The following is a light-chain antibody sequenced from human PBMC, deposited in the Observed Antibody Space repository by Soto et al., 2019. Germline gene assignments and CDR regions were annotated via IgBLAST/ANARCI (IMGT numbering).Light chain of an antibody. J-gene: IGLJ1*01. CDR1: RSNIGAGYD. CDR2: GNS. Sequence: QSVLTQPPSVSGAPGQRVTISCTGSRSNIGAGYDVHWYQQLPGTAPKLLIYGNSNQPSGVPDRFSGSKSGTSASLAITGLQAEDEADYYCQSYDSSLSGSYVFGTGTKLTVL. CDR3: QSYDSSLSGSYV. V-gene: IGLV1-40*01.